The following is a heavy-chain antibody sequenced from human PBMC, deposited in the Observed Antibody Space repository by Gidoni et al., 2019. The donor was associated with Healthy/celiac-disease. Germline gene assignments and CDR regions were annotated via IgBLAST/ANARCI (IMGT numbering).Heavy chain of an antibody. V-gene: IGHV3-23*01. CDR1: GFPFSSSA. CDR3: ASLGVVITDY. CDR2: ISGSGGST. J-gene: IGHJ4*02. D-gene: IGHD3-22*01. Sequence: EVQLLESGGGLVQPGGSLRLSCAASGFPFSSSAMSWVRQAPGKGLEWVSAISGSGGSTYYADSVKGRFTISRDNSKNTLYLQMNSLRAEDTAVYYCASLGVVITDYWGQGTLVTVSS.